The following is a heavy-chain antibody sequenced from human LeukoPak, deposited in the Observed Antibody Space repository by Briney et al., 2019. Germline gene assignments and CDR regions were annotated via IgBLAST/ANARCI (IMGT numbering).Heavy chain of an antibody. CDR1: GGSISSYY. J-gene: IGHJ4*02. Sequence: PSETLFLTCTVSGGSISSYYWSWIRQPPGKGLEWIGYIYYSGSTNYNPSLKSRATISVDTSKNQFSLKLSSVTAADTAVYYCARRARGNFDYWGQGTLVTVSS. V-gene: IGHV4-59*08. CDR2: IYYSGST. CDR3: ARRARGNFDY. D-gene: IGHD3-10*01.